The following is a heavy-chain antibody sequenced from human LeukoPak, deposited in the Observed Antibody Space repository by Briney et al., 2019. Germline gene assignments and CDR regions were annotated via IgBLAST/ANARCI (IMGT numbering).Heavy chain of an antibody. CDR1: GYTFSSHG. Sequence: GGSLRLSCAAPGYTFSSHGLTWVRQAPGKGLEWVSTINGAGDNTYYAETVKGRFTISRDNSKNTLYLQMHSLRAEDTAIYCAKVSVCYGCYLDYWGQGTLVTVS. D-gene: IGHD3-16*01. V-gene: IGHV3-23*01. CDR2: INGAGDNT. CDR3: AKVSVCYGCYLDY. J-gene: IGHJ4*02.